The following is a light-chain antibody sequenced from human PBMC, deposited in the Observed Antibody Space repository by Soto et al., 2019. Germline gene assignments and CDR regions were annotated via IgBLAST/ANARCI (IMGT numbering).Light chain of an antibody. Sequence: EIVLTQSPGTLSLSPGERATLSCRASQSVSSSYLAWYQQKPGQAPRLLIYGASSRATGIPDRFSGSGSGTDFTLTISRLEPDDFAVYYCQQYGTSPITFGQGTKVEIK. CDR2: GAS. CDR1: QSVSSSY. J-gene: IGKJ1*01. CDR3: QQYGTSPIT. V-gene: IGKV3-20*01.